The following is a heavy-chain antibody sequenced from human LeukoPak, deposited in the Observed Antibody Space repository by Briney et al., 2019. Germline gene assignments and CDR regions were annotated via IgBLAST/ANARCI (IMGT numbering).Heavy chain of an antibody. V-gene: IGHV4-59*01. CDR2: IYYSGTT. Sequence: PSETLSLTCTVSGGCISTYYWSWIRQPPGKGLEWIGYIYYSGTTNYNPSLKSRVTISVDTSKNQFPLKLSSVTAADTAVYYCASDLAVAGIRWFDPWGQGTLVTVSS. J-gene: IGHJ5*02. CDR1: GGCISTYY. CDR3: ASDLAVAGIRWFDP. D-gene: IGHD6-19*01.